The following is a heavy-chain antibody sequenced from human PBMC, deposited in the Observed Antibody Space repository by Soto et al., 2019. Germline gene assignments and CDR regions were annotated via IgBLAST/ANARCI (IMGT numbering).Heavy chain of an antibody. V-gene: IGHV1-58*01. CDR2: IVVGSGNT. Sequence: SVKVSCKASGFTFTSSAVQWVRQARGQRLEWIGWIVVGSGNTNYAQKFQERVTITRDMSTSTAYMELSSLRSEDTAVYYCATANYDVWSGYGNWFDPWGQGTLVTVSS. J-gene: IGHJ5*02. CDR1: GFTFTSSA. CDR3: ATANYDVWSGYGNWFDP. D-gene: IGHD3-3*01.